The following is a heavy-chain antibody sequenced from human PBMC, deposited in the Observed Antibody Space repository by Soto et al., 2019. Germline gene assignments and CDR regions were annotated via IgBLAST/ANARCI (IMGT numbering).Heavy chain of an antibody. CDR1: GDSVSSNSAA. CDR3: ARAFITMVRGVTYHDAFDI. Sequence: SQTLSLTCAISGDSVSSNSAAWNWIRQSPSRGLEWLGRTYYRSKWYNDYAVSVKSRITINPDTSKNQFSLQLNSVTPEDTAVYYCARAFITMVRGVTYHDAFDIWGQGTMVTVSS. V-gene: IGHV6-1*01. J-gene: IGHJ3*02. D-gene: IGHD3-10*01. CDR2: TYYRSKWYN.